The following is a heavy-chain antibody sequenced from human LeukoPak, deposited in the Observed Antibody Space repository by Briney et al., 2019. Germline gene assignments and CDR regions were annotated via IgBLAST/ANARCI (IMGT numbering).Heavy chain of an antibody. J-gene: IGHJ4*02. V-gene: IGHV3-30*02. CDR3: AKGNVHDYGDYVLDY. Sequence: GGSLRLSCAASGFTFSSYGMRWVRQAPGKGLEWVAFIRYDGSNKYYADSVKGRFTISRDNSKNTLYLQMNSLRAEDTAVYYCAKGNVHDYGDYVLDYWGQGTLVTVSS. D-gene: IGHD4-17*01. CDR2: IRYDGSNK. CDR1: GFTFSSYG.